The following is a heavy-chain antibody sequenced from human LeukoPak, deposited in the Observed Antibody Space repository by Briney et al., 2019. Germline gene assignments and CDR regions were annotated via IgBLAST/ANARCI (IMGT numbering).Heavy chain of an antibody. CDR1: GYSISRSYY. J-gene: IGHJ5*02. CDR2: TYYSGST. Sequence: SETLSLTCSVSGYSISRSYYWGWIRQPPGKGLEWIGSTYYSGSTYYNPSLKSRVTISVDTSKNQFSLKLSSVTAADTAVYYCARHMRVGATRISNWFGPWGQGTLVTVSS. CDR3: ARHMRVGATRISNWFGP. V-gene: IGHV4-38-2*01. D-gene: IGHD1-26*01.